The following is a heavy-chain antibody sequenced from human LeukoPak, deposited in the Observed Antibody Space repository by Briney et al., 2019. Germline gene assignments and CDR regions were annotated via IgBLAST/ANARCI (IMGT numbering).Heavy chain of an antibody. CDR2: SIGSSSIM. V-gene: IGHV3-48*01. CDR3: AREAGLSRGWFGY. J-gene: IGHJ4*02. CDR1: GLTYKSYS. D-gene: IGHD6-19*01. Sequence: RGVSQRLSCAGSGLTYKSYSMTWVRQAPGKGLEWVAASIGSSSIMDYAYSVKGRFTMSRENAKNTLYLQMSGLRVEDTAVYYCAREAGLSRGWFGYWGQGTLVTVSS.